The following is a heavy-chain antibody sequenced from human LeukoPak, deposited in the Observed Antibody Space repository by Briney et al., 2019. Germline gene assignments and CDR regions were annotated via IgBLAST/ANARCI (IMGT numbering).Heavy chain of an antibody. Sequence: ASVKVSCKASGYTFTDYYIHWVRQAPGQGLGWMGWINPNSGGTNFAQKFQGRVTMTRDTSISTAQMELSRLRSDDTAVYYCAREAEERMYYFDYWGQGTLVTVSS. D-gene: IGHD1-1*01. V-gene: IGHV1-2*02. J-gene: IGHJ4*02. CDR1: GYTFTDYY. CDR3: AREAEERMYYFDY. CDR2: INPNSGGT.